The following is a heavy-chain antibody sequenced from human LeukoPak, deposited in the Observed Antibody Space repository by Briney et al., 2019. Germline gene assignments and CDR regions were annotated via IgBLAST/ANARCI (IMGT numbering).Heavy chain of an antibody. J-gene: IGHJ6*02. CDR2: LSISDTI. CDR1: GFTLSSYE. CDR3: ARGPYYYGMDV. V-gene: IGHV3-48*03. Sequence: GGSLRLSCEASGFTLSSYEMNWVRQAPGKGLEWVSFLSISDTIHYADSVKGRFTISRDDAKNSLYLQMNSLRAEDTAVYYCARGPYYYGMDVWGQGTTVTVSS.